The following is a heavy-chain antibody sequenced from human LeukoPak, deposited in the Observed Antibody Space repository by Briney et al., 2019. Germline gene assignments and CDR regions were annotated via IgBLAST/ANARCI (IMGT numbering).Heavy chain of an antibody. Sequence: PSETLSLTCSVSDGSISSSSYDWGWIRQPPGKGLEWIGSIYYSGNTHYNPSLKSRVTISVDTSKNQFSLKLSSVTAADTAVYYCARSPGRGAYFDYWGQGTLVTVSS. J-gene: IGHJ4*02. CDR3: ARSPGRGAYFDY. D-gene: IGHD1-26*01. V-gene: IGHV4-39*07. CDR1: DGSISSSSYD. CDR2: IYYSGNT.